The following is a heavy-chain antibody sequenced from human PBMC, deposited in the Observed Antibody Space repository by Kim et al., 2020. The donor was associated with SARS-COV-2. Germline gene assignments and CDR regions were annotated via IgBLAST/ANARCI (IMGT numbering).Heavy chain of an antibody. CDR2: INHSGST. V-gene: IGHV4-34*01. CDR3: ARGQWLVD. J-gene: IGHJ4*02. D-gene: IGHD6-19*01. Sequence: SETLSLTCAVYGGSFSGYYWSWIRQPPGKGLEWIGEINHSGSTNYNPSLKSRVTISVDTSKNQFSLKLSSVTAADTAVYYCARGQWLVDWGQGTLVTVSS. CDR1: GGSFSGYY.